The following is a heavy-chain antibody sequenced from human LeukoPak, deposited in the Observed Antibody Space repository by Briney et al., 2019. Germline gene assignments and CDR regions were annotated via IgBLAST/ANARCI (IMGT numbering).Heavy chain of an antibody. Sequence: PGGSLRLSCAASGFTFSSYGMSWVRQAPGKGLEWVSAISGSGGSTYYADSVKGRFTISRDNFKNTLYLQMTSLRAEDTAVYYCAKAPYSSSWYYFDYWGQGTLVTVSS. D-gene: IGHD6-13*01. CDR1: GFTFSSYG. CDR2: ISGSGGST. V-gene: IGHV3-23*01. CDR3: AKAPYSSSWYYFDY. J-gene: IGHJ4*02.